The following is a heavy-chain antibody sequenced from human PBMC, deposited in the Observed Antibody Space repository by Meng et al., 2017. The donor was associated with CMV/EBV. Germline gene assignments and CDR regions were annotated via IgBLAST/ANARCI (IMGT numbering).Heavy chain of an antibody. D-gene: IGHD3-10*02. CDR3: ARDSRFGLDP. Sequence: VRRQESGPRLVKPSETLSLTCTVSGGSISSYYWSWIRQPPGKGLEWIVYIYYSGSTNYNPSLKSRVTISVDTSKNQFSLKLSSVTAADTAVYYCARDSRFGLDPWGQGTLVTSPQ. V-gene: IGHV4-59*01. CDR1: GGSISSYY. CDR2: IYYSGST. J-gene: IGHJ5*02.